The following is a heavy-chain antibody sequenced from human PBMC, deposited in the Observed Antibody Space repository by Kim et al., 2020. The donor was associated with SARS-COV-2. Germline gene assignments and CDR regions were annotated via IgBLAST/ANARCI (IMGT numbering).Heavy chain of an antibody. V-gene: IGHV3-33*06. CDR2: IWYDGSNK. CDR3: AKDRIRGSGSYGKFYYYGMDV. Sequence: PGGSLRLSCAASGFTFSSYGMHWVRQAPGKGLEWVAVIWYDGSNKYYADSVKGRFTISRDNSKNTLYLQMNSLRAEDTAVYYCAKDRIRGSGSYGKFYYYGMDVWGQGTTVTVSS. J-gene: IGHJ6*02. CDR1: GFTFSSYG. D-gene: IGHD3-10*01.